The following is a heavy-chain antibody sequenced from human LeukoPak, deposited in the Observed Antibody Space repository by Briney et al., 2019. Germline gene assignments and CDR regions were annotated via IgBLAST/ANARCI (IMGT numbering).Heavy chain of an antibody. CDR1: GFTFSNFA. CDR2: ISGSGHNT. CDR3: ATDRPHPRNEPTNFDY. Sequence: QAGRSLRLSCAASGFTFSNFAMSWVRQDPGKGLEWVSAISGSGHNTYYADSVKGRFTISRDNSKNTLYLRMNSLRAEDTAVYYCATDRPHPRNEPTNFDYWGQGTLVTVSS. V-gene: IGHV3-23*01. D-gene: IGHD1-1*01. J-gene: IGHJ4*02.